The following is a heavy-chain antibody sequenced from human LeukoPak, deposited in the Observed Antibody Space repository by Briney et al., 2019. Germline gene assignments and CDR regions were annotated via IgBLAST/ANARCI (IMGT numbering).Heavy chain of an antibody. CDR2: ISSSSTYI. J-gene: IGHJ4*02. D-gene: IGHD3-22*01. Sequence: GGSLRHSCAASGFTFSSYSMNWVRQAPGKGLEWVSSISSSSTYIYYADSVKGRFTISRDNSKNTLYLQMNSLKTEDTAVYYCTSHPRGGYYTDYWGQGTLVTVSS. CDR3: TSHPRGGYYTDY. CDR1: GFTFSSYS. V-gene: IGHV3-21*04.